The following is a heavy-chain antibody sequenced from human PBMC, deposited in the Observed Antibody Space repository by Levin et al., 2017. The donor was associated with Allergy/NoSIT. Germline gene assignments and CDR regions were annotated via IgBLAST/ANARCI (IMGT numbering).Heavy chain of an antibody. J-gene: IGHJ5*02. Sequence: GGSLRLSCAASGFTFSSYGMHWVRQAPGKGLEWVAVIWYDGSNKYYADSVKGRFTISRDNSKNTLYLQMNSLRAEDTAVYYCARDEVRVRLEWFGEGAWFDPWGQGTLVTVSS. CDR3: ARDEVRVRLEWFGEGAWFDP. CDR1: GFTFSSYG. D-gene: IGHD3-10*01. CDR2: IWYDGSNK. V-gene: IGHV3-33*01.